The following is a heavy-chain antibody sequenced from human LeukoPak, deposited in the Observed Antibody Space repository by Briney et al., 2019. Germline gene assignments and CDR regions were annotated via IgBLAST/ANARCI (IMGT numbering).Heavy chain of an antibody. CDR1: GFIVSSDY. CDR2: IYSDGNT. Sequence: GGSLRLSCAASGFIVSSDYMSWVRQAPGKGLEWVSVIYSDGNTYYADSVKGRFPISRDNSKNTLYLQMNSLRAEDTAVYYCARGDYDILVYYMDVWGKGTTVTVSS. CDR3: ARGDYDILVYYMDV. J-gene: IGHJ6*03. D-gene: IGHD3-9*01. V-gene: IGHV3-53*05.